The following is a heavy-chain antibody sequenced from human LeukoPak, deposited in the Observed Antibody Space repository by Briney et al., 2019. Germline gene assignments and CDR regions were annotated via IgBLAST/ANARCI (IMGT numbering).Heavy chain of an antibody. CDR2: ISSSSSYI. V-gene: IGHV3-21*01. D-gene: IGHD4-17*01. J-gene: IGHJ3*02. Sequence: GGSLRRSCAASGFTFSSYSMNWVRQAPGKGLEWVSSISSSSSYIYYADSVKGRFTISRDNAKNSLYLQMNSLRAEDTAVYFCAREISYGDYPSGDAFDNWGQGTMVTVSS. CDR3: AREISYGDYPSGDAFDN. CDR1: GFTFSSYS.